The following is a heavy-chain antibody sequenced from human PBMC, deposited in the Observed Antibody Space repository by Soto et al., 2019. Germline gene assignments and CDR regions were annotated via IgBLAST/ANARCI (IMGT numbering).Heavy chain of an antibody. CDR2: IYYSGSA. J-gene: IGHJ6*02. CDR3: ARGGGTPYYYYGMDV. CDR1: GDSISSGDYY. V-gene: IGHV4-30-4*01. D-gene: IGHD2-15*01. Sequence: LSLTCTVSGDSISSGDYYWNWIRQPPEKGLEWIGSIYYSGSAYYNPSLKSRVTISVDTSRKQFSLKLSSVTAADTAVYYCARGGGTPYYYYGMDVCGQGTTATVYS.